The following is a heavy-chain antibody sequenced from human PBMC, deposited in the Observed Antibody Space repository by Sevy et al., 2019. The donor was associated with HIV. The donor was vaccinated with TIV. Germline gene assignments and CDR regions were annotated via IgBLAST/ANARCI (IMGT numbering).Heavy chain of an antibody. Sequence: SETLSPTCAVSGGSISSGGYSWSWIRQPPGKGLEWIGYIYHSGSTYYNPSLKSRVTISVDRSKNQFSLKLSSVTAADTAVYYCARGTTVTSNWFDPWGQGTLVTVSS. V-gene: IGHV4-30-2*01. CDR1: GGSISSGGYS. J-gene: IGHJ5*02. D-gene: IGHD4-17*01. CDR3: ARGTTVTSNWFDP. CDR2: IYHSGST.